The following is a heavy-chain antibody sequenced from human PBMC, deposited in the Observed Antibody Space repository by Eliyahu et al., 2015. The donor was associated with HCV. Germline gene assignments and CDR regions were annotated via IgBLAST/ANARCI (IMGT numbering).Heavy chain of an antibody. V-gene: IGHV4-34*01. J-gene: IGHJ6*02. CDR2: INHSGST. CDR3: ARGGVKGYFDWSYYYYYGMDV. Sequence: QVQLQQWGAGLLKPSETLSLTCXVXGGSFSGXXXSWIRQPPGKGLEWIGEINHSGSTNYNPSLKSRVTISVDTSKNQFSLKLSSVTAADTAVYYCARGGVKGYFDWSYYYYYGMDVWGQGTTVTVSS. D-gene: IGHD3-9*01. CDR1: GGSFSGXX.